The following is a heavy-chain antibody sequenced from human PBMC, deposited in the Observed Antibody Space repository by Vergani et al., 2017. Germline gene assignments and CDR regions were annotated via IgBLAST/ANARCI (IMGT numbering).Heavy chain of an antibody. J-gene: IGHJ4*02. CDR1: GGTFSSYA. V-gene: IGHV1-69*04. CDR2: IIPILGIA. CDR3: AREVDRAAAGTGPGDY. Sequence: QVQLVQSGAEVKKPGSSVKVSCKASGGTFSSYAISWVRQAPGQGLEWMGRIIPILGIANYAQTFQGRVTITADKSTGTAYMELSSLRSEDTAVYYCAREVDRAAAGTGPGDYWGQGTLVTVSS. D-gene: IGHD6-13*01.